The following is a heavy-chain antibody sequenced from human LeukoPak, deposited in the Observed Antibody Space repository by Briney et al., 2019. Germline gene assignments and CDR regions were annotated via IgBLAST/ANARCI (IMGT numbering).Heavy chain of an antibody. Sequence: PSETLSLTCTVSGGSISSGGYYWSWIRQHPGKGLEWIGYIYYSGSTYYNPSLKSRVTISVDTSKNQFSLKLSSVTAADTAVYYCATQGSGSYSSGGYFDLWGRGTLVTVSS. J-gene: IGHJ2*01. CDR2: IYYSGST. CDR1: GGSISSGGYY. V-gene: IGHV4-31*03. D-gene: IGHD1-26*01. CDR3: ATQGSGSYSSGGYFDL.